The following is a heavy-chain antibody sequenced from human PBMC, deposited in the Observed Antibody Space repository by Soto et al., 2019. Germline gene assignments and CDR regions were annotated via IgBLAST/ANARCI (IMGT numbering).Heavy chain of an antibody. CDR1: GGSISSGCYS. CDR2: IYHGST. D-gene: IGHD5-18*01. J-gene: IGHJ4*02. V-gene: IGHV4-30-2*01. CDR3: ARHRYSYGVYYFDY. Sequence: SETLSLTCAVSGGSISSGCYSWSWIRQPPGKGLEWIGYIYHGSTYYNPSLKSRVTISVDTSKNQFSLKLSSVTAADTAVYYCARHRYSYGVYYFDYWGQGTLVTVSS.